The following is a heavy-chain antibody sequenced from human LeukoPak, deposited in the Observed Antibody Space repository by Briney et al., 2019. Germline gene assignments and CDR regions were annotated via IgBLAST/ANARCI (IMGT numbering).Heavy chain of an antibody. J-gene: IGHJ4*02. D-gene: IGHD3-10*01. CDR2: IYHSGST. CDR3: ARITRQDGEYYFDH. CDR1: GGSISSGYF. V-gene: IGHV4-30-2*01. Sequence: QTLSLTCTVSGGSISSGYFWSWIRQPPGKALEWIAYIYHSGSTYYNPSLKSRLTISVVRSKNQFSVKLSSVTAADTAVYFCARITRQDGEYYFDHWGQGTLVTVST.